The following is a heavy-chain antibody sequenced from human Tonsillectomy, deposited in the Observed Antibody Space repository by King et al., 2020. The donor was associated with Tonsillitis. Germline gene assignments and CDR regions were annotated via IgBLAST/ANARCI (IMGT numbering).Heavy chain of an antibody. J-gene: IGHJ6*02. CDR1: GGSFRGYY. D-gene: IGHD3-16*01. V-gene: IGHV4-34*01. CDR3: ARGRGVVNYNYGMAV. CDR2: INHSGST. Sequence: QLQQWGAGLLKPSETLSLTCAVYGGSFRGYYWSWIRQSPGKGLEWIGEINHSGSTNYNPSLKSRVTISIDTSKNQLSLKLTSAIAADTAMYYCARGRGVVNYNYGMAVWGQGTTVTVSS.